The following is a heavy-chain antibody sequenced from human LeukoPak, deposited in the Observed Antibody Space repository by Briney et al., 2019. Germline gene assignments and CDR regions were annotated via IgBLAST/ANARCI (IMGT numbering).Heavy chain of an antibody. D-gene: IGHD3-3*01. CDR2: MNPNSGNT. Sequence: ASVKVSCKASGYTFTSYDINWVRQATGQGLEWMGWMNPNSGNTGYAQKFQGRVTITRNTSISTAYMELSSLRSEDTAVYYCARGQGITIFGVVIEYYFDYWGRGTLVTVSS. V-gene: IGHV1-8*03. CDR3: ARGQGITIFGVVIEYYFDY. CDR1: GYTFTSYD. J-gene: IGHJ4*02.